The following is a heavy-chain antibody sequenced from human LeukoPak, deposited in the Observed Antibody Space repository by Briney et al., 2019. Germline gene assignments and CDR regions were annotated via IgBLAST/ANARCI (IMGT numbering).Heavy chain of an antibody. CDR1: GGSISSGNW. D-gene: IGHD3-10*01. J-gene: IGHJ3*02. Sequence: PSGTLSLTCAVSGGSISSGNWWSWVRQPPEKGLEWIGEIYHAGSTNYNPSLKSRVTISVDKSKNQFSLKLSSVTAADTAVYYCARNLVRGVIPDAFDIWGQGTMVTVSS. V-gene: IGHV4-4*02. CDR3: ARNLVRGVIPDAFDI. CDR2: IYHAGST.